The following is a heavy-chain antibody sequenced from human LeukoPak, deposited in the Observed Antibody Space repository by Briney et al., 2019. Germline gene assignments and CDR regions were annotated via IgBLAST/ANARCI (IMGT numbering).Heavy chain of an antibody. J-gene: IGHJ4*02. D-gene: IGHD2-2*01. CDR1: GFTFSGSA. CDR3: AKQRQYCSSTSCCRGSFDA. V-gene: IGHV3-23*01. Sequence: GGSLRLSCAASGFTFSGSAMSWVRQAPGEGLEWVSLISYSGANSYYTDSVRGRFTISRDNSKNTLFLQMNSLRAEDTAVYYCAKQRQYCSSTSCCRGSFDAWGQGTLVTVSS. CDR2: ISYSGANS.